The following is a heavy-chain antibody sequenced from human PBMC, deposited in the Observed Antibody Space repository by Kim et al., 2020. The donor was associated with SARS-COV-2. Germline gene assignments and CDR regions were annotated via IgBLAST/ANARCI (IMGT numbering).Heavy chain of an antibody. Sequence: GGSLRLSCAASGFTFSSYAMSWVRQAPGKGLEWVSAISGSGGSTYYADSVKGRFTISRDNSKNTLYLQMNSLRAEDTAVYYCAKDGGVTATPPTSFDYWGQGTLVTVSS. CDR2: ISGSGGST. V-gene: IGHV3-23*01. CDR3: AKDGGVTATPPTSFDY. J-gene: IGHJ4*02. CDR1: GFTFSSYA. D-gene: IGHD2-21*02.